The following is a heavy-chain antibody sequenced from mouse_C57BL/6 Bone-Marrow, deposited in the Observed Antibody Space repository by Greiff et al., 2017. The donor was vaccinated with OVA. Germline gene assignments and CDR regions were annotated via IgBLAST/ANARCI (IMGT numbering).Heavy chain of an antibody. CDR1: GYTFTSYW. V-gene: IGHV1-50*01. D-gene: IGHD1-1*01. CDR3: ARHYCGSRAY. J-gene: IGHJ3*01. Sequence: VKLQQSGAELVKPGASVKLSCKASGYTFTSYWMQWVKQRPGQGLEWIGEIDPSDSYTNYNQKFKGKATLTVDTSSSTAYMQLSSLTSEDSEVYYCARHYCGSRAYWGQGTLVTVSA. CDR2: IDPSDSYT.